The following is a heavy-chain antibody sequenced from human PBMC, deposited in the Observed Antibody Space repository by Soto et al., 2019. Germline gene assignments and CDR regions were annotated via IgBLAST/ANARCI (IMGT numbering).Heavy chain of an antibody. Sequence: QITLKESGPTLVKPTQTLTLTCTFSGFSLGTRGVGVGWIRQPPGKALEWLALIYWDDDKRYSPSLKSRLTITKDTSKNQVVLTMTNMDPVDSATYYCPRDSSGWYGFDYWGQGTLVTVSS. CDR3: PRDSSGWYGFDY. CDR1: GFSLGTRGVG. J-gene: IGHJ4*02. V-gene: IGHV2-5*02. D-gene: IGHD6-19*01. CDR2: IYWDDDK.